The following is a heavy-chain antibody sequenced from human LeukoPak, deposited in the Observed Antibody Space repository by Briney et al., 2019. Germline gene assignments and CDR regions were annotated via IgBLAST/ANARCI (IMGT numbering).Heavy chain of an antibody. CDR2: ISDDGRNE. CDR1: GFTFSRYA. J-gene: IGHJ4*02. V-gene: IGHV3-30*04. D-gene: IGHD6-13*01. CDR3: AKDKLFSSSWYGFADY. Sequence: GGSLRLSCAASGFTFSRYAMHWVRQAPGMGLAWVAVISDDGRNEYYLESVKGRFTISRDNSKNTLYLQMNTLRAEDTAVYYCAKDKLFSSSWYGFADYWGQGTLVTVSS.